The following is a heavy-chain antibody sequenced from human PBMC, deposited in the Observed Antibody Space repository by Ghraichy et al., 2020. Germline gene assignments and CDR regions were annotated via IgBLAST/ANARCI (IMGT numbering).Heavy chain of an antibody. CDR1: SYTFNG. CDR3: ARDDGGKHCSSSICYMRGDY. J-gene: IGHJ4*02. V-gene: IGHV1-18*04. D-gene: IGHD2-2*02. Sequence: ASVKVSCKASSYTFNGFSWVRQAPGQGLEWVGWISADNGNTNYAQKLQVRVTMTTDTSTTTAYMELRSLRSDDTAVYYCARDDGGKHCSSSICYMRGDYWGQGTLVTVSS. CDR2: ISADNGNT.